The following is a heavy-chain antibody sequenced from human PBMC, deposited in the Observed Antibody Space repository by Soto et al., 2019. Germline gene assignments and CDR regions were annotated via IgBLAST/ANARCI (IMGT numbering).Heavy chain of an antibody. CDR3: ARGVYYRWVY. CDR1: GGSISSDTYY. V-gene: IGHV4-31*03. D-gene: IGHD3-10*01. J-gene: IGHJ4*02. Sequence: QVQLQESGPGLVKPSQTLSLTCTVSGGSISSDTYYWSWIRQHPGKGLEWIGYIYYSGSTFYNPSLRSRVTISIDTSKNQFSLKLSSVTAADTAVYYCARGVYYRWVYWGQGTLVTVSS. CDR2: IYYSGST.